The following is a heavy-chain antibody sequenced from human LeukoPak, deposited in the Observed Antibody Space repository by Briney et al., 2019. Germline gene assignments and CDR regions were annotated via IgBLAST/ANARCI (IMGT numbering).Heavy chain of an antibody. CDR3: ARHTCYYDSSGYYGHGDAFDI. Sequence: GESLKISCKGSGYSFTSYWIGWVRQMPGKGLEWMGIIYPGDSDTRYSPSFQGQVTISADKSISTAYLQWSSLKASDTAMYYCARHTCYYDSSGYYGHGDAFDIWGQGTMVTVSS. CDR1: GYSFTSYW. J-gene: IGHJ3*02. CDR2: IYPGDSDT. D-gene: IGHD3-22*01. V-gene: IGHV5-51*01.